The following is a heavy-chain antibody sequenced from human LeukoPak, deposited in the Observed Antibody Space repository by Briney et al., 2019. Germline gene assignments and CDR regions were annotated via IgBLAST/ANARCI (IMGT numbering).Heavy chain of an antibody. CDR3: ARVGYCSSTSCSYFDY. V-gene: IGHV4-59*01. Sequence: PSETLSLTCTVSGGSISSYYWSWIRQPPGKGLEWIGYIYYSGSTNYNPSPKSRVTISVDTSKNQFSLKLSSVTAADTAVYYCARVGYCSSTSCSYFDYWGQGTLVTVSS. J-gene: IGHJ4*02. CDR2: IYYSGST. CDR1: GGSISSYY. D-gene: IGHD2-2*01.